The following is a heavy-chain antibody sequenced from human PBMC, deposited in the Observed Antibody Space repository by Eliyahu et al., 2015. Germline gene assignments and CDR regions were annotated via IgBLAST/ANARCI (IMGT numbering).Heavy chain of an antibody. V-gene: IGHV4-61*02. CDR1: GGSITRGTYF. CDR3: ARENIFGGVDH. CDR2: LHSSGDT. J-gene: IGHJ4*02. D-gene: IGHD3-16*01. Sequence: QVQLQESGPGLVKPSQTLSLTCSVSGGSITRGTYFWSWVRQPAGKGLEWMGRLHSSGDTIYNPSLKRPVIMSVDTSKNQFYLKMTSVTAADTAVYYCARENIFGGVDHWGQGILVSVSS.